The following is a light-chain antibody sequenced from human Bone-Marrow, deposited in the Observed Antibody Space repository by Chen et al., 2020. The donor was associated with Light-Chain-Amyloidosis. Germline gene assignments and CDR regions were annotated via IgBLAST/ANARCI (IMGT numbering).Light chain of an antibody. Sequence: SSLLTQPSSVSVAPGQTDTIACGGNNIGSTSVHWYQQTPGQAPLLVVYDDNHRSSGIPERLSGSNSGNTATLTISRGEAGDEADYYCQVWDRSSDRPVFGGVTKLTVL. CDR3: QVWDRSSDRPV. V-gene: IGLV3-21*02. CDR2: DDN. CDR1: NIGSTS. J-gene: IGLJ3*02.